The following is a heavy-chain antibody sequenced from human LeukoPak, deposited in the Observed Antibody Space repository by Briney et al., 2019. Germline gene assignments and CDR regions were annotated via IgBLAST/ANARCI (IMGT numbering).Heavy chain of an antibody. CDR3: ARTYSSRKMFDP. Sequence: GGSLRLSCVASGFTFSSYPMHWVRQAPGKGLEYVSAISSNGGSTYYANSVKGRFTISRDNSKNTLYLQMGSLRAEDTAVYYCARTYSSRKMFDPWGQGTLVTVSS. J-gene: IGHJ5*02. CDR2: ISSNGGST. CDR1: GFTFSSYP. D-gene: IGHD6-13*01. V-gene: IGHV3-64*01.